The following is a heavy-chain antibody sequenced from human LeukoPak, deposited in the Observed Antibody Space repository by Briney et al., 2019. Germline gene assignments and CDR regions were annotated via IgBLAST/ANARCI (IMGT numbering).Heavy chain of an antibody. D-gene: IGHD3/OR15-3a*01. CDR1: GGSFSGYY. CDR2: INHSGST. CDR3: ARRRHNFDFYDV. V-gene: IGHV4-34*01. J-gene: IGHJ3*01. Sequence: PSETLSLTCAVYGGSFSGYYWSWIRQPPGKGLEWTGEINHSGSTNYNPSLKSRVTISVDTSKNQFSLDLSSATAADTAVYYCARRRHNFDFYDVWGQGTRVTVSS.